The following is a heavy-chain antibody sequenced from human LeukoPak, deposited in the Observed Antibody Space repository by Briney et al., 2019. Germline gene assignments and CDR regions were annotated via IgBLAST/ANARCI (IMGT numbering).Heavy chain of an antibody. J-gene: IGHJ4*02. D-gene: IGHD2-15*01. CDR1: GYTFTSYG. V-gene: IGHV1-18*01. Sequence: GASVTVSCKASGYTFTSYGISWVGQAPGQGLEWMGWISAYNGNTNYAQKLQGRVTMTTDTSTSTAYMELRSLRSDDTAVYYCARDSFMVVAGSSLIDYWGQGTLVTVSS. CDR3: ARDSFMVVAGSSLIDY. CDR2: ISAYNGNT.